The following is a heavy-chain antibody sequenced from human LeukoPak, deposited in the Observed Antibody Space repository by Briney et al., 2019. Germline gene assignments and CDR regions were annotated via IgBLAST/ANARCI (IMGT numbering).Heavy chain of an antibody. CDR3: AKDDYSSSWYENWFDP. CDR1: GFTFSSHG. Sequence: GGSLRLSCAASGFTFSSHGMNWVRQAPGKGLEWVSGISPSGGITYYTDSVKGRFTISRDNSKNTLYLQMNGLRTEDTAVYYCAKDDYSSSWYENWFDPWGQGTLVIVSS. D-gene: IGHD6-13*01. J-gene: IGHJ5*02. V-gene: IGHV3-23*01. CDR2: ISPSGGIT.